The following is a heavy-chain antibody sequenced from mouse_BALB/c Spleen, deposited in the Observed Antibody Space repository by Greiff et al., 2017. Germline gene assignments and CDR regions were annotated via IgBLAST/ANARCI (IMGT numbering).Heavy chain of an antibody. J-gene: IGHJ2*01. CDR1: GYAFSSYW. CDR3: ARYLFDY. V-gene: IGHV1-80*01. CDR2: IYPGDGDT. Sequence: VHLVESGAELVRPGSSVKISCKASGYAFSSYWMNWVKQRPGQGLEWIGQIYPGDGDTNYNGKFKGKATLTADKSSSTAYMQLSSLTSEDSAVYFCARYLFDYWGQGTTLTVSS. D-gene: IGHD5-1*01.